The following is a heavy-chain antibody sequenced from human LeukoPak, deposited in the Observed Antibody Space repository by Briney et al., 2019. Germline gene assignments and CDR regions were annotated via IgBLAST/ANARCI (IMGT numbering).Heavy chain of an antibody. CDR3: ARRRRNSSSWYPTYYYYMDV. J-gene: IGHJ6*03. Sequence: ASVKVSCKASGYTFTSYAMHWVRQAPGQRLEWMGWINAGNGNTKYSQEFQGRVTITRDTSASTAYMELSSLRSEDMAVYYCARRRRNSSSWYPTYYYYMDVWGKGTTVTVSS. CDR1: GYTFTSYA. D-gene: IGHD6-13*01. CDR2: INAGNGNT. V-gene: IGHV1-3*03.